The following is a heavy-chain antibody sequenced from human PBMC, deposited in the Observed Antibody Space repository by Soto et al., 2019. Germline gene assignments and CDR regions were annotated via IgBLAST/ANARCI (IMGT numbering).Heavy chain of an antibody. Sequence: GASVKVSWKASGYTFTGYYIHWVRQAPGQGLEWMGWINPNNDGTTYAEKFQGRVTMTRDTSTSTAYMELSRLRSDDTAVYYCARDLGGSRDSWGQGTLVTVSS. CDR2: INPNNDGT. CDR3: ARDLGGSRDS. D-gene: IGHD1-26*01. V-gene: IGHV1-2*02. J-gene: IGHJ4*02. CDR1: GYTFTGYY.